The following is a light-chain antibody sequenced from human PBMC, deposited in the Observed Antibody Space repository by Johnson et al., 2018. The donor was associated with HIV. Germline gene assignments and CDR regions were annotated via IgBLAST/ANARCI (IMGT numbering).Light chain of an antibody. V-gene: IGLV1-51*02. CDR3: GTWNSSLSAGYV. Sequence: QSVLTQPPSVSAAPGQKVTISCSGSSSNIGNNYVSWYQQLPGTAPKLLIYENNKRPSGIPDRFSRSKSGTSATLGITGLQTGDEADYYCGTWNSSLSAGYVFGTGTKVTGL. J-gene: IGLJ1*01. CDR1: SSNIGNNY. CDR2: ENN.